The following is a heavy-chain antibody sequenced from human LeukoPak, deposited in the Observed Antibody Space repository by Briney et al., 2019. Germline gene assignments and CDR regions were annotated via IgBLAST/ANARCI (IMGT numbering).Heavy chain of an antibody. D-gene: IGHD1-26*01. V-gene: IGHV1-69*04. CDR3: APDSGSYYMADY. CDR2: IIPILGIA. CDR1: GYTFTNFG. J-gene: IGHJ4*02. Sequence: SVKVSCKASGYTFTNFGISWVRQAPGQGLEWMGRIIPILGIANYAQKFQGRVTITADKSTSTAYMELSSLRSEDTAVYYCAPDSGSYYMADYWGQGTLVTVSS.